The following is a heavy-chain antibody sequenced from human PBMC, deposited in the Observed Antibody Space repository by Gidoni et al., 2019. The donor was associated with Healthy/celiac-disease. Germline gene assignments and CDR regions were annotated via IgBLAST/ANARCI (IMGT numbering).Heavy chain of an antibody. J-gene: IGHJ4*02. CDR3: AKDRHDYVWGSYRSGFDY. CDR2: ISYDGSNK. D-gene: IGHD3-16*02. V-gene: IGHV3-30*18. CDR1: GFTFSSYG. Sequence: AASGFTFSSYGMHWVRQAPGKGLEWVAVISYDGSNKYYADSVKGRFTISRDNSKNTLYLQMNSLRAEDTAVYYCAKDRHDYVWGSYRSGFDYWGQGTLVTVSS.